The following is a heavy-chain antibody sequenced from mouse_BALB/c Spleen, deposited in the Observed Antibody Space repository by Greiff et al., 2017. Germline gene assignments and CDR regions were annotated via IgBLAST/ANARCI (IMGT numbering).Heavy chain of an antibody. D-gene: IGHD1-1*01. CDR3: VRHKATTGYWYFDV. V-gene: IGHV10-1*02. J-gene: IGHJ1*01. CDR2: IRSKSNNYAT. CDR1: GFTFNTYA. Sequence: EVKVVESGGGLVQPKGSLKLSCAASGFTFNTYAMNWVRQAPGKGLEWVARIRSKSNNYATYYADSVKDRFTISRDDSQSMLYLQMNNLKTEDTAMYYCVRHKATTGYWYFDVWGAGTTVTVSS.